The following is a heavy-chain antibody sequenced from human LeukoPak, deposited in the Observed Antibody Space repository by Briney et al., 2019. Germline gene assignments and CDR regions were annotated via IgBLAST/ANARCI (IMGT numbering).Heavy chain of an antibody. CDR1: GGSISSYY. J-gene: IGHJ4*02. V-gene: IGHV4-59*01. Sequence: SETLSLTCTVSGGSISSYYWSWIRQPPGKGLEWIGYIYYSGSTNYNPSLKSRVTISVDTSKNQFSLKLSSATAADTAVYYSARGYSYGYEFDYWGQGTLVTVSS. CDR2: IYYSGST. CDR3: ARGYSYGYEFDY. D-gene: IGHD5-18*01.